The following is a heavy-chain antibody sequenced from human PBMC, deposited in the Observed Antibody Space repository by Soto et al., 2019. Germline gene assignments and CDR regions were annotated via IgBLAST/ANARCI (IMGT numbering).Heavy chain of an antibody. CDR1: GGSISSGGYS. D-gene: IGHD3-22*01. CDR2: IYHSGST. V-gene: IGHV4-30-2*01. Sequence: PSETLSLTCAVSGGSISSGGYSWSWIRQPPGKGLEWIGYIYHSGSTYYNPSLKSRVTISVDRSKNQFSLKLSSVTAADTAVYYCARTLNYYDSSGYYSILTDSWGQGTVVT. J-gene: IGHJ4*02. CDR3: ARTLNYYDSSGYYSILTDS.